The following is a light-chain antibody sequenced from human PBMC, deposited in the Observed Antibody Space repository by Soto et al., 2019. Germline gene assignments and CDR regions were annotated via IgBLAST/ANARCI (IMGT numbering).Light chain of an antibody. CDR3: SLYTTSSTPSYV. CDR1: SFDVDDYNS. J-gene: IGLJ1*01. V-gene: IGLV2-14*01. Sequence: QSVLTQPASVSGSPGQSITISCTGTSFDVDDYNSVSWYQQPPGKAPKLIIYEVNNRPSGVSNRFSGSNSDNTASLTISGLQAKDEADYYCSLYTTSSTPSYVFGTGTKVTVL. CDR2: EVN.